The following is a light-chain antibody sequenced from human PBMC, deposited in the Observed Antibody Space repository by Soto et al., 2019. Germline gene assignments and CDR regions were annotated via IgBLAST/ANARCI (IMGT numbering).Light chain of an antibody. CDR1: QTVSSIY. V-gene: IGKV3-20*01. CDR3: QQYGSSRT. J-gene: IGKJ1*01. Sequence: EIVLTQSPGTLSLSPGERATLSCRASQTVSSIYLAWYQQKPGQAPRLLIYNGSNRATGIPDRFSGSGSGTDFTLTISRLEPDDFAVYYCQQYGSSRTFGQGTMVDIK. CDR2: NGS.